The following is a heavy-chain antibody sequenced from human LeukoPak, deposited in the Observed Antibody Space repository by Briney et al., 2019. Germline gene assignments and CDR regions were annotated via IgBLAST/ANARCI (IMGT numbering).Heavy chain of an antibody. V-gene: IGHV1-46*01. J-gene: IGHJ4*02. CDR1: GYTFTNYF. CDR3: ARRGSNSSPFFDY. D-gene: IGHD6-13*01. CDR2: INPSGGST. Sequence: ASMKVSFKASGYTFTNYFMHWVRQAPGQGRVWMGIINPSGGSTSYAQKFQGRVTMTRDTSTSTVYMELSSLRSEDTAVYYCARRGSNSSPFFDYWGQGTLVTVSS.